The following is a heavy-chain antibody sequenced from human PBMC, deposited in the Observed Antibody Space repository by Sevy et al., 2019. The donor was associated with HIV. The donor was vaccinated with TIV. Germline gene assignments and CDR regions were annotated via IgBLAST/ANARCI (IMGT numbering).Heavy chain of an antibody. CDR2: ISSTSSYI. CDR1: GFTFGTYG. Sequence: GGSLRLSCPASGFTFGTYGMNWVRQAPGKGLEWVSSISSTSSYIDYAYSVKGRFTISRDNAKNSLYLQMNNLRAEDTALYYRARDYNSGWRKFNLYDPWGQGTLVTVSS. CDR3: ARDYNSGWRKFNLYDP. J-gene: IGHJ5*02. V-gene: IGHV3-21*01. D-gene: IGHD6-19*01.